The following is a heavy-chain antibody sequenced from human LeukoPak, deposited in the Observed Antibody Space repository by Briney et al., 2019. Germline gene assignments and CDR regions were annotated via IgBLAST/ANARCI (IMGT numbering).Heavy chain of an antibody. CDR3: ARDYYDSSGNHTREFDY. V-gene: IGHV3-33*01. J-gene: IGHJ4*02. CDR2: IWYDGSNK. D-gene: IGHD3-22*01. Sequence: GGSLRLSCAASGFTFSSYGMHWVRQAPGKGLEWVAVIWYDGSNKYYADSVKGRFTISRDNSKNTLYLQMNSLRAEDTAVYYCARDYYDSSGNHTREFDYWGQGTLVTVSS. CDR1: GFTFSSYG.